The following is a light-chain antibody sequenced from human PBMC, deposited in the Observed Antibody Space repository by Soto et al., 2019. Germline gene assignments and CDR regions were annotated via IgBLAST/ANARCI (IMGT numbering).Light chain of an antibody. CDR2: DVI. J-gene: IGLJ1*01. CDR3: SSYTTDSTYV. CDR1: SSDVGGYNY. Sequence: QSVLTQPASVSGSPGQSITISCTGTSSDVGGYNYVSWYQEHPGKAPKLMIYDVINRPSGVFNRFSGSKSGNTASLTISGLQAEDEADYYCSSYTTDSTYVFGTGTKVTVL. V-gene: IGLV2-14*01.